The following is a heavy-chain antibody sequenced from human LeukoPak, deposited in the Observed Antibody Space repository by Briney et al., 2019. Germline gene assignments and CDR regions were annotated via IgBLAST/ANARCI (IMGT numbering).Heavy chain of an antibody. CDR2: ISGRGDTI. CDR1: GFTFSNYP. J-gene: IGHJ4*02. D-gene: IGHD2-15*01. V-gene: IGHV3-23*01. CDR3: AKSLSQTPIDY. Sequence: PGGSLRLSCAASGFTFSNYPMAWVRQAPGEGLEWVSGISGRGDTIYYADSVKGRCTVSRDNSKNTLYLQMSSLRAADTAVYYCAKSLSQTPIDYWGQGTLVTVSS.